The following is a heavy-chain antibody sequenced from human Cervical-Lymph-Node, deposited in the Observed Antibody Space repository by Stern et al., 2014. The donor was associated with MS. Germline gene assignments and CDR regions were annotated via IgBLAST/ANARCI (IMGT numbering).Heavy chain of an antibody. D-gene: IGHD2-15*01. Sequence: QVQLVQSGAEVKKPGSSVKVSCKASGGTFSTYSITWVRQAPGQGLEWMGGIIPIFGAANYAQKFQGRVTMTADESTSTIYMKLSSLRYDDTAVYYCARPVVVAVDAFDVWGQGTMVTVSS. CDR1: GGTFSTYS. J-gene: IGHJ3*01. CDR2: IIPIFGAA. CDR3: ARPVVVAVDAFDV. V-gene: IGHV1-69*01.